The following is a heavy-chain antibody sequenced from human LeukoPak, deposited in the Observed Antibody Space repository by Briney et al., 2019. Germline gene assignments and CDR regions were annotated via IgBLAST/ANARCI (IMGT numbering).Heavy chain of an antibody. CDR1: GFTVSSNY. CDR3: ARANWGHPMYYFDY. CDR2: IYSGGST. J-gene: IGHJ4*02. Sequence: GSLRLSCAASGFTVSSNYMSWVRQAPGKGLEWVSIIYSGGSTYYADSVKGRFTISRDNSKNTLYLQMNSLRAEDTAVYYCARANWGHPMYYFDYWGQGTLVTVSS. D-gene: IGHD7-27*01. V-gene: IGHV3-66*01.